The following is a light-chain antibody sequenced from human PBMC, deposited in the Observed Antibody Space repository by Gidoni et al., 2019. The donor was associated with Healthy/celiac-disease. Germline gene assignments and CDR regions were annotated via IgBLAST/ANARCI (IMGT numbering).Light chain of an antibody. CDR1: QSLVYSDGNTY. V-gene: IGKV2-30*01. J-gene: IGKJ5*01. CDR2: KVS. Sequence: DVVMTQSPLSLPVTLGQPASISCRSSQSLVYSDGNTYLNWCQQRPGQSPRRLIYKVSNRDSGVPDRFSGSGSGTDFTLKISRVEADDVGVYYCMQGTHWPPNTFGQGTRLEIK. CDR3: MQGTHWPPNT.